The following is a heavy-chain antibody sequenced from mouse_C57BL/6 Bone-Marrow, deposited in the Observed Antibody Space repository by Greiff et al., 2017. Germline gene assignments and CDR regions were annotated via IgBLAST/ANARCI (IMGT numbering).Heavy chain of an antibody. V-gene: IGHV1-31*01. CDR3: ARRDGYYFYYAMDY. J-gene: IGHJ4*01. D-gene: IGHD2-3*01. CDR2: IYPYNGVS. CDR1: GYSFTGYY. Sequence: EAQLQQSGPELVKPGASVKISCKASGYSFTGYYMHWVKQSHGTILDWIGYIYPYNGVSSYNQKFKGKATLTVDKSSSTAYMELRSLTSEDSAVYYCARRDGYYFYYAMDYWGQGTSVTVSS.